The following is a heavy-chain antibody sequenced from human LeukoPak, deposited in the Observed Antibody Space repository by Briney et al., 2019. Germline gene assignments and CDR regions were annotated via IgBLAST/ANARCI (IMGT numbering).Heavy chain of an antibody. V-gene: IGHV3-33*08. CDR3: ARENLAYCGGDCYSALDY. CDR1: GFTFSDYW. Sequence: GGSLRLSCAASGFTFSDYWMHWVRQAPGKGLEWVAVIWYDGSNKYYADSVKGRFTISRDNSKNTLYLQMNSLRAEDTAVYYCARENLAYCGGDCYSALDYWGQGTLVTVSS. CDR2: IWYDGSNK. J-gene: IGHJ4*02. D-gene: IGHD2-21*02.